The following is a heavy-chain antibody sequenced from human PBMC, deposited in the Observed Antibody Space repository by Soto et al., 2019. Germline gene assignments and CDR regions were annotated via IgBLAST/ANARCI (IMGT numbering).Heavy chain of an antibody. D-gene: IGHD3-10*01. CDR1: GFTLRNFG. CDR2: VSGKGGST. J-gene: IGHJ4*02. V-gene: IGHV3-23*01. Sequence: EGQVLESGGGWVRPGGTLRLTGAASGFTLRNFGLSWLRQARGKGMEWVSFVSGKGGSTYYIDSVKGRFTISKDSSTNTVRLQMNSLRAEDTAVYYCAPSNSGERDWGQGALVTVSS. CDR3: APSNSGERD.